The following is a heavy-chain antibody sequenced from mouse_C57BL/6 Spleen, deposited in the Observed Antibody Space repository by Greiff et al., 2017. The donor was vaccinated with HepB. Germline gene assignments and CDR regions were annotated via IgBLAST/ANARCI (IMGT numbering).Heavy chain of an antibody. CDR3: ARNYDYAGY. CDR2: INPNNGGT. D-gene: IGHD2-4*01. V-gene: IGHV1-26*01. J-gene: IGHJ2*01. CDR1: GYTFTDYY. Sequence: QLQQSGPELVKPGASVKISCKASGYTFTDYYMNWVKQSHGKSLEWIGDINPNNGGTSYNQKFKGKATLTVDKSSSTAYMELRSLTSEDSAVYYCARNYDYAGYWGQGTTLTVSS.